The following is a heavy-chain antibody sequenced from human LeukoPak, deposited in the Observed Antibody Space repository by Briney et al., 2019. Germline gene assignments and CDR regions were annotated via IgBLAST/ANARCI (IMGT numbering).Heavy chain of an antibody. CDR2: IWYDGSNK. J-gene: IGHJ4*02. CDR1: GFTFSSYG. CDR3: AKGGYYDSSGYYC. V-gene: IGHV3-33*06. Sequence: PGGSLRLSCAASGFTFSSYGMHWVRQAPGKGLEWVAVIWYDGSNKYYADSVKGRFTISRDNSKNTLYLQMNSLRAEDTAVYYCAKGGYYDSSGYYCWGQGTLVTVSS. D-gene: IGHD3-22*01.